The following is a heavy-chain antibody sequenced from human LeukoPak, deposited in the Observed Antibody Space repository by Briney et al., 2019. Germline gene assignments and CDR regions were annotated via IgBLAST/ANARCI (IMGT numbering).Heavy chain of an antibody. CDR3: ARRRIAAAVTTRWFDP. D-gene: IGHD6-13*01. J-gene: IGHJ5*02. V-gene: IGHV1-46*01. CDR1: GYTFTSYY. CDR2: INPSGGST. Sequence: EASVKVSCKASGYTFTSYYMHWVRQAPGQGLEWMGIINPSGGSTSYAQKFQGRVTMTRDTSKNQFSLKLSSVTAADTAVYYCARRRIAAAVTTRWFDPWGQGTLVTVSS.